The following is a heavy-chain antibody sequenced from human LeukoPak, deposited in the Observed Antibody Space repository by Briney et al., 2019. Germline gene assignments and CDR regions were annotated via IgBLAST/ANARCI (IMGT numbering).Heavy chain of an antibody. CDR2: IYTSGNT. D-gene: IGHD6-13*01. CDR3: AREYTGIAEYYFDY. CDR1: GGSISSYY. J-gene: IGHJ4*02. Sequence: SETLSLTCTVSGGSISSYYWSWIRQPAGKGLEWIGRIYTSGNTNYNPSLKSRVTMSVDTSKNQFSLKLSSVTAADTAVYYCAREYTGIAEYYFDYWGQGTLVTVSS. V-gene: IGHV4-4*07.